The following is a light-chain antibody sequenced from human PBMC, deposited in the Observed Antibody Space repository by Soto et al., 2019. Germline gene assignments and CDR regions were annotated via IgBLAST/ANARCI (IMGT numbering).Light chain of an antibody. CDR2: DAS. Sequence: DIQMTQSPSTLSASVGDRFTITCRASQSISSWLAWYQQKPGKAPKLLIYDASNLETGVPSRFSGSGSGTDFTLTISSLQPEDFATYYCQQTDSFPLTFGGGTKVDIK. V-gene: IGKV1-5*01. J-gene: IGKJ4*01. CDR1: QSISSW. CDR3: QQTDSFPLT.